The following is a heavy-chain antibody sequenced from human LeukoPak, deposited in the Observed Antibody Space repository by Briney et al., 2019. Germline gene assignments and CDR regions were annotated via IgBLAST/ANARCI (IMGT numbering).Heavy chain of an antibody. CDR2: INPSGGST. J-gene: IGHJ4*02. CDR3: GCGYSYGYLDY. Sequence: ASVKVSCKASGYTFTSYYMHWVRPAPGQGLEWMGIINPSGGSTSYAQKFQGRVTMTRDTSTSTVYMELSSLRSEDTAVYYCGCGYSYGYLDYWGQGTLVTVSS. V-gene: IGHV1-46*01. D-gene: IGHD5-18*01. CDR1: GYTFTSYY.